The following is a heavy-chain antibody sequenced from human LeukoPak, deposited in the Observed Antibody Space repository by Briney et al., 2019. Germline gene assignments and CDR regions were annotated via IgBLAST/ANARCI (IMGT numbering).Heavy chain of an antibody. V-gene: IGHV3-64*01. D-gene: IGHD5-24*01. Sequence: PGGSLRLSCAASGFTFSNYAMHWVRQAPGKGLEYVSAISSNGNGTYYANSVKGRFTISRDNSKNTLYLQMGSLRADDMAVYYCARGRDGNNWVGEYWGQGTLVTVSS. CDR2: ISSNGNGT. CDR1: GFTFSNYA. CDR3: ARGRDGNNWVGEY. J-gene: IGHJ4*02.